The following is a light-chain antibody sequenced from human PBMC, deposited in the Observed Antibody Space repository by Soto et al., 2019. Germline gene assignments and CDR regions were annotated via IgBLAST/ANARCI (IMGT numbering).Light chain of an antibody. CDR1: QDISTY. Sequence: DIQMTQSPSSLSASVGDRVTITCQASQDISTYLNWYQQKPGKAPKVLIYGASNLETGVPSRFSGRGSGTDFTITISSLQPEDIATYYCQQYDNLPPLTFGQGTKLEIK. CDR2: GAS. V-gene: IGKV1-33*01. CDR3: QQYDNLPPLT. J-gene: IGKJ2*01.